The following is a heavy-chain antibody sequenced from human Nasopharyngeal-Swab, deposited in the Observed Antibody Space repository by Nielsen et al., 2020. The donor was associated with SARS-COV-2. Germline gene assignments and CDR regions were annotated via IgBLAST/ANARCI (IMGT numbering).Heavy chain of an antibody. D-gene: IGHD3-10*01. J-gene: IGHJ4*02. V-gene: IGHV4-30-4*01. CDR3: ARDLYGSGNQGY. CDR1: GGSISSGDYY. CDR2: IYYSGST. Sequence: SETLSLTCTVSGGSISSGDYYWSWIRQPPGKGLEWIGYIYYSGSTYYNPSLKSRVTISVDTSKNQFSLKLSSVTAADTAVYYCARDLYGSGNQGYWGQGTLVTVSS.